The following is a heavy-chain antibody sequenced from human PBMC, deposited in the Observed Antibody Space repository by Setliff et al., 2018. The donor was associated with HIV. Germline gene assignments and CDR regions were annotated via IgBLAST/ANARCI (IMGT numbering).Heavy chain of an antibody. V-gene: IGHV1-46*01. Sequence: VASVKVSCKASGYTFTSYYMHWVRQAPGQGLEWMGIINPSGGSTSYAQKFQGRVTTTRDTSTSTVYMELSSLRSEDTAVYYCARDRSHSSMGATDRPIDYWGQGTLVTVS. J-gene: IGHJ4*02. CDR2: INPSGGST. CDR1: GYTFTSYY. D-gene: IGHD1-26*01. CDR3: ARDRSHSSMGATDRPIDY.